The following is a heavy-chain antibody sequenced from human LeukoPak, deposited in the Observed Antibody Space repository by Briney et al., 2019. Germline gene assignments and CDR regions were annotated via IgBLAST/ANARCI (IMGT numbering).Heavy chain of an antibody. J-gene: IGHJ4*02. CDR2: IYTSGST. CDR1: GGSISSYY. D-gene: IGHD3-10*01. V-gene: IGHV4-4*09. CDR3: ARVFPGSYYNVFQSPAFIFDY. Sequence: SETLSLTCTVSGGSISSYYWSWIRQPPGKGLEWIGYIYTSGSTNYNPSLKSRVTISVDTSKNQFSLKLSSVTAADTAVYYCARVFPGSYYNVFQSPAFIFDYWGQGTLVTVSS.